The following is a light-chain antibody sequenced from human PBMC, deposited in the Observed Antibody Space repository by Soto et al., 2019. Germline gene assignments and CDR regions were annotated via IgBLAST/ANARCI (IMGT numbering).Light chain of an antibody. Sequence: EIVMTQSPATLSVSPGERATLSCRASQSISGELAWYQQRPGQPPRLLIYGVSTRATGVSDRFSGSGSGSEFTLTISGLQSEDFAVYYCQQGHDWPLTFGQGTRLDI. V-gene: IGKV3-15*01. CDR1: QSISGE. CDR2: GVS. J-gene: IGKJ2*01. CDR3: QQGHDWPLT.